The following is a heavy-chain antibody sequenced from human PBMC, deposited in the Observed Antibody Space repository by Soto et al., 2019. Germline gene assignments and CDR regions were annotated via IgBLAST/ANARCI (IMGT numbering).Heavy chain of an antibody. V-gene: IGHV3-21*01. CDR1: GFTFSSYS. Sequence: EVQLVESGGGLVKPGGSLRLSCAASGFTFSSYSMNWVRQAPGKGLEWVSSISSSSSYIYYADSVKGRFTISRDNAKTSLYLQMNSLRDEDTAVYYCARGSGWVGELGQSADSCGQGTPVIVAS. J-gene: IGHJ4*02. CDR3: ARGSGWVGELGQSADS. CDR2: ISSSSSYI. D-gene: IGHD3-10*01.